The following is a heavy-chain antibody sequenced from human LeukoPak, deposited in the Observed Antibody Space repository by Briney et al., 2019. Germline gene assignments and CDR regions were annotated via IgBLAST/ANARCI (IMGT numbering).Heavy chain of an antibody. V-gene: IGHV3-30*18. Sequence: PGGSLRHSCAASGFTFSNFGMHWVRQAPGKGLEWMAVISYDGKVTYYADSVKGRFTISRDNSKNTLYLQMTSLRGEDTALYYCAKERDYRVSTSCDYWGQGTQVTVSS. J-gene: IGHJ4*02. CDR3: AKERDYRVSTSCDY. CDR1: GFTFSNFG. D-gene: IGHD3-10*01. CDR2: ISYDGKVT.